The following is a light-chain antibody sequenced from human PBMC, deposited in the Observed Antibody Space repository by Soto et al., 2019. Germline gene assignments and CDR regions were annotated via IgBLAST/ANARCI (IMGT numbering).Light chain of an antibody. Sequence: ETVMTQFPATLSVSPGERATLSCRASQSVTNNLAWYQHRPGQAPRLLMYGAHTRASGIPARFSGSGSGTEFTLTINSLQSEDFAVYYCQRYNNWPPITFGQGTRLEI. J-gene: IGKJ5*01. V-gene: IGKV3-15*01. CDR2: GAH. CDR1: QSVTNN. CDR3: QRYNNWPPIT.